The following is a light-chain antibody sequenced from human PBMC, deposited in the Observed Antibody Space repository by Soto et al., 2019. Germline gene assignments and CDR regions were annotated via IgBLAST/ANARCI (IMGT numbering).Light chain of an antibody. CDR3: QQYYTTLT. V-gene: IGKV4-1*01. J-gene: IGKJ4*01. CDR2: WAS. CDR1: QSVLYSSDNKNY. Sequence: DIVMTQSPDSLAVSLGERATINCKSSQSVLYSSDNKNYLAWYQQKPGQPPKLLIYWASTRDSGVPDRFSGRWSGADFTLTISRLQAEDVAVYYCQQYYTTLTFGGGTRVEIK.